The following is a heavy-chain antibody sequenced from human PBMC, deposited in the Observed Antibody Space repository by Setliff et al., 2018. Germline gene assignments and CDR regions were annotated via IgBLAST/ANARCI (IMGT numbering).Heavy chain of an antibody. D-gene: IGHD6-25*01. Sequence: GSLRLSCAASGFSFRTFSMHWVRQAPGKGLEWVSSISPDSIHIYYADSVKGRFTISRDNARDSLYLHMNSLGAEDTAVYYCARSPANGGHDAFDIWGQGTMVTVS. CDR3: ARSPANGGHDAFDI. J-gene: IGHJ3*02. CDR1: GFSFRTFS. CDR2: ISPDSIHI. V-gene: IGHV3-21*01.